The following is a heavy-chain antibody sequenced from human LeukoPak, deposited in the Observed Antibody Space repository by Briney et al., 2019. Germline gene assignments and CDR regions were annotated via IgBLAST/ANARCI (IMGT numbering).Heavy chain of an antibody. CDR3: ARGAPEPNH. CDR1: GGSFSGYY. V-gene: IGHV4-34*01. CDR2: INHSGST. J-gene: IGHJ5*02. D-gene: IGHD1-14*01. Sequence: SETLSLTCAVYGGSFSGYYWSWIRQPPGKGLEWIGEINHSGSTNYNPSLKSRVTISVDTSKNQFPLKLSSVTAADTAVYYCARGAPEPNHWGQGTLVTVSS.